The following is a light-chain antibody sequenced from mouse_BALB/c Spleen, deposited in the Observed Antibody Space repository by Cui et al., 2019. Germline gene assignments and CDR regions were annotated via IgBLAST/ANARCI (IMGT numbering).Light chain of an antibody. CDR2: LAS. J-gene: IGKJ2*01. Sequence: DIVMNQPEKIMSTSGGDRLTITCKASHNFRTAVAVYQQEPGQSPKALFYLASNRHSGVPARFSGSGSGTDFTHTHSNVQSEDRAYYFCLLHWNYPYTFGGGTKLEIK. V-gene: IGKV6-14*01. CDR1: HNFRTA. CDR3: LLHWNYPYT.